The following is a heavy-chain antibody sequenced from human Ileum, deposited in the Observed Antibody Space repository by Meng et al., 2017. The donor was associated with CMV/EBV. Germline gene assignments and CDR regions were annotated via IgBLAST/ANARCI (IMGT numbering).Heavy chain of an antibody. J-gene: IGHJ5*01. V-gene: IGHV3-11*01. CDR1: GFPFGAYY. Sequence: QVQLVESGGDMVKPGGSLRRSCAASGFPFGAYYMTWIRQAPGKGLEWISYITGPGSTIYYADSVKGRFTISRDNSKNTLYLQMNTLRPEDTAVYYCAKDRAGGWYPFDSWGQGTLVTVSS. D-gene: IGHD6-19*01. CDR2: ITGPGSTI. CDR3: AKDRAGGWYPFDS.